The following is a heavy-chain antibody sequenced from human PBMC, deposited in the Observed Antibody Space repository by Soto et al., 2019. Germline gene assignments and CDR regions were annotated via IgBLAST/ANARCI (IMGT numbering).Heavy chain of an antibody. Sequence: QVQLVQSGAEVKKPGASVKVSCKASGYTFTSYGISWVRQAPGQGLEWMGWISAYNGNTNYAQKLQGRVTMTTDTSTSTAYMELRSLRSDDTAVYYCARYLTPGYCSGGSCYSWNHYGMDVWGQGTTVTVSS. CDR3: ARYLTPGYCSGGSCYSWNHYGMDV. CDR2: ISAYNGNT. CDR1: GYTFTSYG. J-gene: IGHJ6*02. D-gene: IGHD2-15*01. V-gene: IGHV1-18*04.